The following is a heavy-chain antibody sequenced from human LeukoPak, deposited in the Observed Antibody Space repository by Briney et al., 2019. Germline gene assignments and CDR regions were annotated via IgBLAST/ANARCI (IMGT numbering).Heavy chain of an antibody. CDR1: GYSFTSYW. V-gene: IGHV5-51*01. CDR2: IYPGDSDT. Sequence: GESLKISCKGSGYSFTSYWIGWVRQMPGKGLEWMGIIYPGDSDTSYSPSFQGQVTISADKSISTAYLQWSSLKASDTAMYYCARRFEYSSGWRSLDAFDIWGQGTMVTVSS. CDR3: ARRFEYSSGWRSLDAFDI. J-gene: IGHJ3*02. D-gene: IGHD6-19*01.